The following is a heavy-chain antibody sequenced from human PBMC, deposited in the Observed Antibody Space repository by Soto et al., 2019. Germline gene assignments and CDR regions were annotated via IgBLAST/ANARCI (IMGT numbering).Heavy chain of an antibody. D-gene: IGHD1-1*01. Sequence: TLSLTCAVSGGSISSGGYSWSWIRQPPGKGLEWIGYMYHSGSTYYNPSLKSRVTISIDRSKNQFSLKLSSVTAADTAVYYCGRVQDYSGQRILVIVSS. V-gene: IGHV4-30-2*01. CDR1: GGSISSGGYS. CDR2: MYHSGST. J-gene: IGHJ4*02. CDR3: GRVQDY.